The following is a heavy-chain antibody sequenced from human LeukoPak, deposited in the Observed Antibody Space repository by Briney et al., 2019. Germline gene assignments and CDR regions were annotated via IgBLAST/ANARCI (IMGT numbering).Heavy chain of an antibody. J-gene: IGHJ4*02. CDR2: ISAYNGNT. Sequence: GASVKVSCKASGYTFTSYGISRVRQAPGQGLEWMGWISAYNGNTNYAQKLQGRVTMTTDTSTSTAYMELRSLRSDDTAVYYCARGDDYVWGSYRELDYWGQGTLVTVSS. CDR3: ARGDDYVWGSYRELDY. D-gene: IGHD3-16*02. CDR1: GYTFTSYG. V-gene: IGHV1-18*01.